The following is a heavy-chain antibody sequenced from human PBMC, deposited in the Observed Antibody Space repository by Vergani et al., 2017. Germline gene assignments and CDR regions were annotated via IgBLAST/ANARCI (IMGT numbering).Heavy chain of an antibody. CDR1: GGSISSGGYS. Sequence: QLQLQESGSGLVKPSQTLSLTCAVSGGSISSGGYSWSWIRQPPGKGLEWFGYINHSGSTYYNPSLKSRGTISVDRSKNQFSLKLSSVSAADTAVYYCARGFCSGGSCYSVPFDYWGQGTLVTVSS. D-gene: IGHD2-15*01. J-gene: IGHJ4*02. CDR2: INHSGST. CDR3: ARGFCSGGSCYSVPFDY. V-gene: IGHV4-30-2*01.